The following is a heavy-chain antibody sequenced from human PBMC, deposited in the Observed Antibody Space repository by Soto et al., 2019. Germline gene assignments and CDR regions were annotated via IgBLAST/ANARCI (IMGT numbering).Heavy chain of an antibody. CDR1: GFSFSTFA. V-gene: IGHV3-33*01. CDR3: VRGSYHSDGVRHNFGFFGP. Sequence: QAHLVESGGGVVQPGRSLRLSCTTSGFSFSTFALYWVRQAPGKGLEWVAVIWSDGNGKAYADSVKGRFIISRVNSKNTLSLQMNNLRAEDTAVYYCVRGSYHSDGVRHNFGFFGPWGQVTLVTVSS. D-gene: IGHD2-8*02. J-gene: IGHJ5*02. CDR2: IWSDGNGK.